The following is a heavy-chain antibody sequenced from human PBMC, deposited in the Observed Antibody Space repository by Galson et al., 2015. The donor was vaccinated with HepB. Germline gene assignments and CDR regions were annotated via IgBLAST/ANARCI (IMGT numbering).Heavy chain of an antibody. Sequence: SLRLSCAASGFTFSSYAMHWVRQAPGKGLEWVAVISYDGSNKYYADSVKGRFTISRDNSKNTLYLQMNSLRAEDTAVYYCARGEAGTVDYWGQGTLVTVSS. CDR3: ARGEAGTVDY. J-gene: IGHJ4*02. CDR1: GFTFSSYA. CDR2: ISYDGSNK. D-gene: IGHD6-19*01. V-gene: IGHV3-30-3*01.